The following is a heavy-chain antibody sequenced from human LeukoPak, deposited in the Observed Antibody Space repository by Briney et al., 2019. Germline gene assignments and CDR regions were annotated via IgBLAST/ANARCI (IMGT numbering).Heavy chain of an antibody. CDR1: GGTFSSYA. J-gene: IGHJ6*04. V-gene: IGHV1-69*06. Sequence: SVKVSCKASGGTFSSYAISWVRQAPGQGLEWMGRIIPIFGTANYAQKFQGRVTITADKSTSTAYMGLSSLRSEDTAVYYCARSVGGRDIVVVPAAMGYYYYGMDVWGKGTTVTVSS. D-gene: IGHD2-2*01. CDR2: IIPIFGTA. CDR3: ARSVGGRDIVVVPAAMGYYYYGMDV.